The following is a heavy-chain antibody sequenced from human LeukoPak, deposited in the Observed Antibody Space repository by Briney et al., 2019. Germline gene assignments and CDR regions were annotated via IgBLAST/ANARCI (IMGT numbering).Heavy chain of an antibody. CDR1: GFTFSSYW. CDR3: ARSIVGAPFDF. J-gene: IGHJ4*02. CDR2: IDYSSSFI. Sequence: GGSLRLSCAASGFTFSSYWMSWVRQAPGKGLEWVSSIDYSSSFIFYADSVKGRFTISRDNAKNSLFLQMNSLGAEDTAVYYCARSIVGAPFDFWGQGTLVTVSS. V-gene: IGHV3-21*01. D-gene: IGHD1-26*01.